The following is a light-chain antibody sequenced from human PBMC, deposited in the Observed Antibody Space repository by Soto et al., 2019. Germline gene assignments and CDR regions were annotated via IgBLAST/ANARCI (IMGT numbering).Light chain of an antibody. J-gene: IGLJ3*02. CDR2: DTS. V-gene: IGLV7-46*01. Sequence: QTVVPQEPSLTVSPGGTVTPTCGPSTGAVTGGPYPYWFQQKPGQAPRTLIYDTSNKHSWTPARFSGSLLGGKAALTLSGAQPEDEAEYYCLLSYSGARVFGGGTKVTVL. CDR1: TGAVTGGPY. CDR3: LLSYSGARV.